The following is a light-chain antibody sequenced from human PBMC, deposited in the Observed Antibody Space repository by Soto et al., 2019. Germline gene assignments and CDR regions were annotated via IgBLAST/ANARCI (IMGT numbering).Light chain of an antibody. CDR2: DVN. J-gene: IGLJ2*01. Sequence: QSAPTQPRSVSGSPGQSVIISCTGTSSDVGGYEYVSWFQQSPDRAPKLIIYDVNNRPSGVPDRFSGSKSGNTASLTISGLQAEDEVDYYCCSYAGTYTPVVFGGGTKLTVL. CDR1: SSDVGGYEY. CDR3: CSYAGTYTPVV. V-gene: IGLV2-11*01.